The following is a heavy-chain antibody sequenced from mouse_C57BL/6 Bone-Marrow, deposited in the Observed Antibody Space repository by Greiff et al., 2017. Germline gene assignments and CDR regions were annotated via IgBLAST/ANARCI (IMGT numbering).Heavy chain of an antibody. CDR2: IYPGSGYT. J-gene: IGHJ4*01. CDR3: AGRGMDY. CDR1: GYTFTSYW. Sequence: QVQLQQSGAELVKPGASVKMSCKASGYTFTSYWITWVKQRPGQGLEWIGDIYPGSGYTNYNEKFKSKATLTVDTSSSTAYMQLSSLTAEDSAVYYCAGRGMDYWGQGTSVTVSS. V-gene: IGHV1-55*01.